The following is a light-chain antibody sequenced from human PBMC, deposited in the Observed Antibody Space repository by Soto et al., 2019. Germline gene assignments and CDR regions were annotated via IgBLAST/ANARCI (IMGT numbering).Light chain of an antibody. CDR1: SSNIGAGYD. V-gene: IGLV1-40*01. CDR2: GNS. CDR3: QSYDSSLSDFHV. Sequence: QSVLTQPPSVSGAPGQRVTISCTGSSSNIGAGYDVHWYQQLPGTAPKLLIHGNSNRPSGVPDRFSGSKSGTSASLAITGLHAEDEADYYCQSYDSSLSDFHVFGTGTKVTVL. J-gene: IGLJ1*01.